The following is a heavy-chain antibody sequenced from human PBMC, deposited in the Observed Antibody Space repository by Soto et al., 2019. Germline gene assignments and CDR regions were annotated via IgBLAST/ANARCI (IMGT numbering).Heavy chain of an antibody. CDR3: EREEAARHSDY. CDR1: GGSFSGYY. Sequence: PSETLSLTCAVYGGSFSGYYWSWIRQPPGKGLEWIGEINHSGSTNYNPSLKSRVTTSVDTSKNQFSLKLSSVTAADTAVYYCEREEAARHSDYWGQGTLVTVSS. CDR2: INHSGST. V-gene: IGHV4-34*01. D-gene: IGHD6-6*01. J-gene: IGHJ4*02.